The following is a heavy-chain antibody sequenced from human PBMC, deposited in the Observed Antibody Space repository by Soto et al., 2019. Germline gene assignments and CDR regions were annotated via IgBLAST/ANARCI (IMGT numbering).Heavy chain of an antibody. J-gene: IGHJ5*02. CDR2: ISSSSSYI. D-gene: IGHD3-3*02. CDR1: GFTFSSYS. V-gene: IGHV3-21*01. CDR3: ARDSFLDPAGWFDP. Sequence: GGSLRLSCAASGFTFSSYSMNWVRQAPGKGLEWVSSISSSSSYIYYADSVKGRFTISRDNAKNSLYLQMNSLRAEDTAVYYCARDSFLDPAGWFDPWGQGTRVSVSS.